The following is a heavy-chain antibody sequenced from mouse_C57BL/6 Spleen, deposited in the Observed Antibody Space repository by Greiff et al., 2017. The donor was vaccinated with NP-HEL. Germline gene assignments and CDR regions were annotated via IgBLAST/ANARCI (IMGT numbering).Heavy chain of an antibody. Sequence: EVQLQESGPGLVKPSQSLSLTCSVTGYSITSGYYWNWIRQFPGNKLEWMGYISYDGSNNYNPSLKNRISITRDTSKNQFFLKLNSVTTEDTATYYCAREGIFYYYYAMDYWGQGTSVTVSS. CDR3: AREGIFYYYYAMDY. CDR1: GYSITSGYY. CDR2: ISYDGSN. D-gene: IGHD1-1*01. J-gene: IGHJ4*01. V-gene: IGHV3-6*01.